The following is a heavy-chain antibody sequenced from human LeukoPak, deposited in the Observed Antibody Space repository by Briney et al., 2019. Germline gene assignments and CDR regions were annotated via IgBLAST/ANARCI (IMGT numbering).Heavy chain of an antibody. CDR2: ISYDGSNK. D-gene: IGHD2-2*01. J-gene: IGHJ6*02. CDR3: ARGSGGRTIWVVVPAAQSSNYYYYGMDV. V-gene: IGHV3-30-3*01. Sequence: GGSLTLSCAASGFSIYNYAMIWVRQAPGKGLEWVSVISYDGSNKYYADSVKGRFTISRDNSKNTLYLQMNSLRAEDTAVYYCARGSGGRTIWVVVPAAQSSNYYYYGMDVWGQGTTVTVSS. CDR1: GFSIYNYA.